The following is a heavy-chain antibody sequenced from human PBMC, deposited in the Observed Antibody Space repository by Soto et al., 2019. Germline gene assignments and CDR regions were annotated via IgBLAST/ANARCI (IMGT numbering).Heavy chain of an antibody. CDR1: GGSISSHY. J-gene: IGHJ4*02. V-gene: IGHV4-59*11. Sequence: SETLSLTCSVSGGSISSHYWSLIRQPPGKGLEWIGYMYYTGSTSYNPSLKSRVTISVDTSKNQFSLKLSSVTAADTAVYFCATMSSSGYPLDYWGRGTLVTVSS. CDR3: ATMSSSGYPLDY. CDR2: MYYTGST. D-gene: IGHD3-22*01.